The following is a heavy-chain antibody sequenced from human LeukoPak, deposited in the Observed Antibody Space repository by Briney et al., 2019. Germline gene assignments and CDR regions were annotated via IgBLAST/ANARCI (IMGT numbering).Heavy chain of an antibody. CDR1: GYTFTSYD. J-gene: IGHJ4*02. CDR2: MNPNSGNT. D-gene: IGHD2-2*01. Sequence: ASVKVSCKASGYTFTSYDINWVRQATGRGLEWMGWMNPNSGNTGYAQKFQGRVTMTRNTSISTAYMELSSLRSEDTAVYYCARVNRQQRHCSSTSCYRSYYFDYWGQGTLVTVSS. CDR3: ARVNRQQRHCSSTSCYRSYYFDY. V-gene: IGHV1-8*01.